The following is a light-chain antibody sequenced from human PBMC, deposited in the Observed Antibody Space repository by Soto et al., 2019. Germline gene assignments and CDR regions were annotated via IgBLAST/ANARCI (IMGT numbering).Light chain of an antibody. Sequence: QSALTQPASVSGSPGQSITISCTGTSSDVGGYNYVSWYQQHPDKAPKLLIYDVSNRPSGVSNRFSGSKSGNTASLAISGLHAEDEADYYCSSYTSSSTLVVFGGGTKLTVL. CDR1: SSDVGGYNY. CDR3: SSYTSSSTLVV. V-gene: IGLV2-14*03. CDR2: DVS. J-gene: IGLJ2*01.